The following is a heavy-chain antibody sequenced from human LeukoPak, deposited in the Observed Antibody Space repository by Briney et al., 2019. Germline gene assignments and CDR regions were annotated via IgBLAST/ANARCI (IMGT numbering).Heavy chain of an antibody. Sequence: SVKVSCKASGGTFSTYTISWGRQAPGQGLEWRGGIIPILGIANYAQKFQGRVTITADKSTSTAYMELSSLRSEDTAVYYCESLVTIFGVVTHDAFDIWGQGTMVTVSS. V-gene: IGHV1-69*02. J-gene: IGHJ3*02. CDR1: GGTFSTYT. D-gene: IGHD3-3*01. CDR3: ESLVTIFGVVTHDAFDI. CDR2: IIPILGIA.